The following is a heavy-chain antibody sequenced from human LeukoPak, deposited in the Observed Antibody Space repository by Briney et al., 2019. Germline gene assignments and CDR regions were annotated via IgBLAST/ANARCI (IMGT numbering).Heavy chain of an antibody. CDR1: GGSISSDSSY. CDR3: ARGPYSYDSSGAFDI. CDR2: ISSSGST. D-gene: IGHD3-22*01. J-gene: IGHJ3*02. V-gene: IGHV4-61*02. Sequence: PSETLSLTCSVSGGSISSDSSYWSWVRQPAGKGLEWIGRISSSGSTNYNPSLKSRVTISVDTSKNQFSLKLSSVTAADTAVYFCARGPYSYDSSGAFDIWGQGTMVTVSS.